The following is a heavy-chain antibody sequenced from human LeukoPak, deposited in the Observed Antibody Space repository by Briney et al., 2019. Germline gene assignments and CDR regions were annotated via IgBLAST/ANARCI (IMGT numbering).Heavy chain of an antibody. V-gene: IGHV6-1*01. CDR2: TYYRSKWYN. CDR3: ARERVRNWNYDYYYYMDV. D-gene: IGHD1-1*01. Sequence: SQTLSLTCAISGDSVSSNSAAWNWIRQSPSRGLEWLGRTYYRSKWYNDYAVSVKSRITINPDTSKNQFSLQPNSVTPEDTAVYYCARERVRNWNYDYYYYMDVWGKGTTVTVSS. CDR1: GDSVSSNSAA. J-gene: IGHJ6*03.